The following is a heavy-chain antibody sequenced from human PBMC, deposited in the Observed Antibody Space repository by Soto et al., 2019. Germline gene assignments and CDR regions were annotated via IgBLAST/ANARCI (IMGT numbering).Heavy chain of an antibody. J-gene: IGHJ4*02. CDR2: ISNDGSKK. CDR1: GFTFSTYA. V-gene: IGHV3-30-3*02. D-gene: IGHD3-3*01. CDR3: AKSPDTFWSGYYLVY. Sequence: GGSLRLSCVASGFTFSTYAIHWVRQAPGKGLDWVAVISNDGSKKYFVDSVKGRFTISRDNSKNTLYLQMNSLRAEDTAVYYCAKSPDTFWSGYYLVYWGQGTLVTVS.